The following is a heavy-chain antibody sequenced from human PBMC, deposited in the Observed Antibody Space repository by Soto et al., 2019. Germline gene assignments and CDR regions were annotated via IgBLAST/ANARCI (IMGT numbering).Heavy chain of an antibody. D-gene: IGHD1-26*01. Sequence: QVQLVQSGAEVKQPGSSVKVSCKASGGTFSSYAISWVRQAPGQGLEWMGGIIPIFGTANYAQKFQGRVTITADESTSTACLELSSLRSEDTAVYYCARDFTASSGSYYPYYYFDYWGQGTLVTVSS. CDR3: ARDFTASSGSYYPYYYFDY. CDR2: IIPIFGTA. CDR1: GGTFSSYA. V-gene: IGHV1-69*01. J-gene: IGHJ4*02.